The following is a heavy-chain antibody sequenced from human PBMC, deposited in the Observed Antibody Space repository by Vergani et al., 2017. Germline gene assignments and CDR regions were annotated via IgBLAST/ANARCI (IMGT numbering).Heavy chain of an antibody. J-gene: IGHJ4*02. CDR1: GFTFSSYA. CDR3: VKVGGMAVAGIPPSYYFDY. Sequence: EVQLVESGGGLVQPGGSLRLSCSASGFTFSSYAMHWVRQAPGKGLEYVSAISSNGGSTYSADSVEGRFTISRDNSKNTLYLQMSSLRAEDTAVYYCVKVGGMAVAGIPPSYYFDYWGQGTLVTVSS. V-gene: IGHV3-64D*06. CDR2: ISSNGGST. D-gene: IGHD6-19*01.